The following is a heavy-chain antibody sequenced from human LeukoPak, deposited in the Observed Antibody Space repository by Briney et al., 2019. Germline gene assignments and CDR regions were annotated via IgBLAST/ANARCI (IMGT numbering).Heavy chain of an antibody. D-gene: IGHD2-2*02. CDR3: TSHCSSTSCYSSGAFDI. V-gene: IGHV1-46*01. CDR2: TNPSGGST. J-gene: IGHJ3*02. Sequence: ASVKVSCKASGYTFTSYYMHWVRQAPGQGLEWMGITNPSGGSTSYAQKFQGRVTMTRDTSTSTVYMELSSLRSEDTAVYYCTSHCSSTSCYSSGAFDIWGQGTMVTVSS. CDR1: GYTFTSYY.